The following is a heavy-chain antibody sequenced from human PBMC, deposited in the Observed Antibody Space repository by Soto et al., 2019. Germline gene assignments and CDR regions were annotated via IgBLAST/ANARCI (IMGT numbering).Heavy chain of an antibody. J-gene: IGHJ4*02. CDR1: GGSISSGDYY. CDR3: ARDREDYDFWRLDY. Sequence: PSETLSLTCTVSGGSISSGDYYWSWIRQPPGKGLEWIGYIYYSGSTYYNPSLKSRVTISVDTSKNQFSLKLSSVTAADTAVYYCARDREDYDFWRLDYWGQGTLVTVSS. D-gene: IGHD3-3*01. V-gene: IGHV4-30-4*01. CDR2: IYYSGST.